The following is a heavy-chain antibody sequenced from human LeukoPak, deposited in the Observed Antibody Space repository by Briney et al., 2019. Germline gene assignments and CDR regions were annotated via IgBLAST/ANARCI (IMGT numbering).Heavy chain of an antibody. CDR1: GGSFSGYY. V-gene: IGHV4-34*01. CDR3: ARKSLYYYDSSGYYYPY. D-gene: IGHD3-22*01. CDR2: INHSGST. Sequence: PSETLSLTCAVYGGSFSGYYWSWIRQPPGKGLEWIGEINHSGSTNYNPSLKSRVTISVDTSKNQFSLKLSSVTAADTAVYYCARKSLYYYDSSGYYYPYWGQGTLVTVSS. J-gene: IGHJ4*02.